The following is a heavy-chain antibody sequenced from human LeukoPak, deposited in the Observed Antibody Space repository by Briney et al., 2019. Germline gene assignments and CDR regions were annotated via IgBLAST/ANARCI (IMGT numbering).Heavy chain of an antibody. CDR3: TRHGPSSISWSPGGARFDP. J-gene: IGHJ5*02. D-gene: IGHD6-13*01. CDR1: GFTFSGSA. V-gene: IGHV3-73*01. CDR2: IRSKANSYAT. Sequence: PGGSLRLSCAASGFTFSGSAMHWVRQASGKGLEWVGRIRSKANSYATAYAASVKGRFTISRDDSKNTAYLQMNSLKTEDTAVYYCTRHGPSSISWSPGGARFDPWGRGTLVTVSS.